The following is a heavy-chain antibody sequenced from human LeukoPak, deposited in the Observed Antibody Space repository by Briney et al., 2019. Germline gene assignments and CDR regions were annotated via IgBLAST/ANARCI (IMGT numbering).Heavy chain of an antibody. V-gene: IGHV3-15*01. Sequence: GGSLRLSCAASGFTFSNAWMSWVRQAPGRGLEWVGRIKRKGDDGTIDYAAPVKGRLSVSRDDSKNMLYLLMNSLKSEDTAVYYCTAGTGRSDFDYWGQGTLVTVSS. CDR2: IKRKGDDGTI. CDR1: GFTFSNAW. CDR3: TAGTGRSDFDY. D-gene: IGHD3/OR15-3a*01. J-gene: IGHJ4*02.